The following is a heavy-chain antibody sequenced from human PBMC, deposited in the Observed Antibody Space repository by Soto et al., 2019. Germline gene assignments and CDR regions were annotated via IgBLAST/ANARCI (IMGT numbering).Heavy chain of an antibody. V-gene: IGHV3-23*01. D-gene: IGHD3-16*02. Sequence: LSLTCAASGFTFSSYAMSWVRQAPGKGLEWVSAISGSGGSTYYADSVKGRFTISRDNSKNTLYLQMNSLRAEDTAVYYCAKDGSMITFGGVIEHFDYWGQGTLVTVSS. CDR3: AKDGSMITFGGVIEHFDY. CDR2: ISGSGGST. J-gene: IGHJ4*02. CDR1: GFTFSSYA.